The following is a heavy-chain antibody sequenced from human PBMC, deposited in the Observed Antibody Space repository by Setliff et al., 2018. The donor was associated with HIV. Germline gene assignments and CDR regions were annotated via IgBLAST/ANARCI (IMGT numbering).Heavy chain of an antibody. CDR3: TRGPWSKVVTTDTFDI. D-gene: IGHD1-26*01. CDR2: INPNSGST. Sequence: ASVKVSCKASGYTFTIYYMHWVRQAPGQGLEWIGIINPNSGSTSYAQNFQGRVTMTRDTSTSTVYMELRSLRSDDAAVYYCTRGPWSKVVTTDTFDIWGQGTMVTVS. CDR1: GYTFTIYY. J-gene: IGHJ3*02. V-gene: IGHV1-46*01.